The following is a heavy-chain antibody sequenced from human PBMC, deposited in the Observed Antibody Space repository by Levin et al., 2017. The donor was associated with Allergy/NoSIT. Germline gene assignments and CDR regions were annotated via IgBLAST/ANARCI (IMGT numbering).Heavy chain of an antibody. CDR1: GFTVSSNY. CDR3: ARDAPLNLWFGELIGLEAFDI. V-gene: IGHV3-66*01. Sequence: GGSLRLSCAASGFTVSSNYMSWVRQAPGKGLEWVSVIYSGGSTYYADSVKGRFTISRDNSKNTLYLQMNSLRAEDTAVYYCARDAPLNLWFGELIGLEAFDIWGQGTMVTVSS. J-gene: IGHJ3*02. CDR2: IYSGGST. D-gene: IGHD3-10*01.